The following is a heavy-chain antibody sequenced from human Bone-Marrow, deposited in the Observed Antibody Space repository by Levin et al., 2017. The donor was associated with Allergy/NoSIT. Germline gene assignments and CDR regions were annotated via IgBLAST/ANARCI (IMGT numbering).Heavy chain of an antibody. CDR2: ISSSGSTI. V-gene: IGHV3-11*01. Sequence: SGGSLRLSCAASGFTFSDYYMSWIRQAPGKGLEWVSYISSSGSTIYYADSVKGRFTISRDNAKNSLYLQMNSLRAEDTAVYYCARDRLTGVDVTMIVVVTPPDYWGQGTLVTVSS. D-gene: IGHD3-22*01. CDR1: GFTFSDYY. J-gene: IGHJ4*02. CDR3: ARDRLTGVDVTMIVVVTPPDY.